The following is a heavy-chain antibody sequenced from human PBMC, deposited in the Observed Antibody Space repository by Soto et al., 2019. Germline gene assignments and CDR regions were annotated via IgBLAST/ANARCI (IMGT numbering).Heavy chain of an antibody. CDR2: MNPSSGNT. CDR1: GYTFTSYD. J-gene: IGHJ3*02. V-gene: IGHV1-8*01. CDR3: ARGPLEYSGYDSAFDI. D-gene: IGHD5-12*01. Sequence: GASVKVSCKASGYTFTSYDINWVRQATGQGLEWMGWMNPSSGNTGYAQKFQGRVTMTRNTSISTAYMELSSLRSEDTAVYYCARGPLEYSGYDSAFDIWGQGTMVTVSS.